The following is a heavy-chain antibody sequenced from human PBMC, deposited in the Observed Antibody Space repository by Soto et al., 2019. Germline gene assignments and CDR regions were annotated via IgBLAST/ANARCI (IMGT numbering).Heavy chain of an antibody. Sequence: QVQLVQSGPDLKRPGASMKVSCKASGYTFTSYVISWVRQAPGQGLEWMAWISPLKGRTQYSQKAQGRVTLSTDTSSNTAYVEMTTLRVDDTAVYYCAMDYGDRPEYFKPWGQGTLVTVS. D-gene: IGHD4-17*01. CDR3: AMDYGDRPEYFKP. CDR2: ISPLKGRT. CDR1: GYTFTSYV. J-gene: IGHJ1*01. V-gene: IGHV1-18*04.